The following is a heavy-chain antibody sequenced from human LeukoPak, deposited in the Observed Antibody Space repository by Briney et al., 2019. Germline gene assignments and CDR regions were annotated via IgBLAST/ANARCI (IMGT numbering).Heavy chain of an antibody. J-gene: IGHJ4*02. D-gene: IGHD4-17*01. CDR1: GFTFSSYA. CDR2: ITASGGNT. Sequence: GGSLRLSCAASGFTFSSYAMSWVRQAPGEGLEWVSSITASGGNTYYADSVKGRFTISRDNSKNTLYLQMNSLTAEDTALYFCAKTLTGGYGAYVTWFDYWGQGTLVTVSS. V-gene: IGHV3-23*01. CDR3: AKTLTGGYGAYVTWFDY.